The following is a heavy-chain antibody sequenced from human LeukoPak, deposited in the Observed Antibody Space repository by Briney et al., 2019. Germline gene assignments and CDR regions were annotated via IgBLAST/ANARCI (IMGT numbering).Heavy chain of an antibody. CDR1: GGSISSYY. CDR2: IYYSGNT. D-gene: IGHD6-19*01. Sequence: SETLSLTCTVSGGSISSYYWSWIRQPPGKGLEWIGYIYYSGNTKYNPSLKSRVTISVDTSKNQFSLKLSSVTAADTAVYYCARRVAVAGTIDYWGQGTLVTVSS. V-gene: IGHV4-59*08. J-gene: IGHJ4*02. CDR3: ARRVAVAGTIDY.